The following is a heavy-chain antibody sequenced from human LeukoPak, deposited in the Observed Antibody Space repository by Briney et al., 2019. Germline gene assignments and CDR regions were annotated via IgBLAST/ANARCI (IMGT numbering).Heavy chain of an antibody. V-gene: IGHV1-18*01. D-gene: IGHD6-13*01. J-gene: IGHJ4*02. Sequence: ASVKVSCKASGYTFTSYGISWVRQAPGQGLEWMGWISAYNGNTNYAQKLQGRVTMTTDTSTSTAYTELRSLRSDDTAVYYCARSRSYSSSWYSDFDYWGQGTLVTVSS. CDR1: GYTFTSYG. CDR3: ARSRSYSSSWYSDFDY. CDR2: ISAYNGNT.